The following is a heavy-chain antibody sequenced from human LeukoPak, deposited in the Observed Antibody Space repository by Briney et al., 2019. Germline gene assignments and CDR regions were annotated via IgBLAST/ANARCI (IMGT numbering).Heavy chain of an antibody. CDR1: GFTFSSYA. CDR3: AKTLGDYVGYYYYGLDV. D-gene: IGHD4-17*01. J-gene: IGHJ6*02. Sequence: QTGGSLRLSCAASGFTFSSYAMSWVRQAPGKGLEWVSAISGSGGSTYYADSVKGRFTISRDNSKNTLYLQMNSLRAEDTAVYYCAKTLGDYVGYYYYGLDVWGQGTTVTVSS. CDR2: ISGSGGST. V-gene: IGHV3-23*01.